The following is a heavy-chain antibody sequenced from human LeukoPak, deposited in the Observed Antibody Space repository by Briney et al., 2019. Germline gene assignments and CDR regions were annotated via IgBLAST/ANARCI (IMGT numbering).Heavy chain of an antibody. V-gene: IGHV4-39*01. CDR3: VRHDAVVVISDY. D-gene: IGHD2-21*01. Sequence: SETLSLTCTVSGGSISSSSYYWGWIRQPPGKGLEWIGSIYYSGSTYYNPSLKSRVTISVDTSKNQFSLKLSSVTAADTAVYYCVRHDAVVVISDYWGQGTLVTVSS. CDR2: IYYSGST. CDR1: GGSISSSSYY. J-gene: IGHJ4*02.